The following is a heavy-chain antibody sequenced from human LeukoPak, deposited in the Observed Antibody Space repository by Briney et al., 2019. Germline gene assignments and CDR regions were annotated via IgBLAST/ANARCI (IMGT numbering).Heavy chain of an antibody. CDR1: GFTFNSYS. V-gene: IGHV3-7*01. CDR2: IKQDGSEK. J-gene: IGHJ4*02. CDR3: AREGSGYYFDY. D-gene: IGHD3-10*01. Sequence: GGSLRLSCAASGFTFNSYSMNWVRQAPGKGLEWVANIKQDGSEKYYVDSVKGRFTISRDNAKNSLYLQMNSLRAEDTAVYYCAREGSGYYFDYWGQGTLVTVSS.